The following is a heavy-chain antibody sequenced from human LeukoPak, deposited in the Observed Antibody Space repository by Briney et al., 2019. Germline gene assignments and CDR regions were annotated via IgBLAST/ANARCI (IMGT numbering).Heavy chain of an antibody. V-gene: IGHV1-69*05. CDR3: ASGYGDYVELSSYFDY. Sequence: ASVKVSCKASGYTFSSYAISWVRQAPGQGLEWMGRIIPIFGTANYAQKFQGRVTITTDESTSTAYMELSSLRSEDTAVYYCASGYGDYVELSSYFDYWGQGTLVTVSS. J-gene: IGHJ4*02. CDR1: GYTFSSYA. CDR2: IIPIFGTA. D-gene: IGHD4-17*01.